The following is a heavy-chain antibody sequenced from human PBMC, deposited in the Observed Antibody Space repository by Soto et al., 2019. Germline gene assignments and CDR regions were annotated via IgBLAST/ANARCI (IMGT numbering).Heavy chain of an antibody. CDR2: ISSSSSYI. CDR3: AGVVRGYSYVGAFDI. CDR1: GFTFSSYS. J-gene: IGHJ3*02. Sequence: GGSLRLSCAASGFTFSSYSMNWVRQAPGKGLEWVSSISSSSSYIYYADSVKGRFTISRDNAKNSLYLQMNSLRAEDTAVYYCAGVVRGYSYVGAFDIWGQGTMVTVSS. V-gene: IGHV3-21*01. D-gene: IGHD5-18*01.